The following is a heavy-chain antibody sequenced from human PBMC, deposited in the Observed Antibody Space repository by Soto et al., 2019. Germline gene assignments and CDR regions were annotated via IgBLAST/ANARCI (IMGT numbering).Heavy chain of an antibody. V-gene: IGHV6-1*01. CDR3: SRVNYYYYGMDV. Sequence: QVQLQQSGLGLLKPSQTLSLTCAISGDSVSSDSAAWNWIRQSPSRGLEWLGRTYYRSKWFNDYAVYVTSRITINSDTSKNQFSLQLNSVTPEDTAVYYCSRVNYYYYGMDVWGQGTTVTVSS. CDR1: GDSVSSDSAA. J-gene: IGHJ6*02. CDR2: TYYRSKWFN.